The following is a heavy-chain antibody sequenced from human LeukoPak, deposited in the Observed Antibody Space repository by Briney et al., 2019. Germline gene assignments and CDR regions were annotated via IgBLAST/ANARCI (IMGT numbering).Heavy chain of an antibody. CDR2: ISSSSSTI. J-gene: IGHJ5*02. D-gene: IGHD3-16*01. V-gene: IGHV3-48*04. CDR1: GFTFSSYS. CDR3: ARDPLGWFDP. Sequence: GGSLRLSCAASGFTFSSYSMNWVRQAPGKGLEWVSYISSSSSTIYYADSVKGRFTISRDNAKSSLYLQMNSLRAEDTAVYYCARDPLGWFDPWGQGTLVTVSS.